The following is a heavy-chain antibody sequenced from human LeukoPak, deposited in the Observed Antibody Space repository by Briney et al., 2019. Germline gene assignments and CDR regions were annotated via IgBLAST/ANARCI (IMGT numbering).Heavy chain of an antibody. D-gene: IGHD3-3*01. V-gene: IGHV4-59*12. CDR1: GGSISNYY. CDR2: IYDTGNT. Sequence: SETMSLTCSVSGGSISNYYWSWIRQPPGEGLEWIGYIYDTGNTNYNPPLKSRVTMSVDTSKNQFSLKLSSVTAADTAVYHCARVGAIAFDIWGQGTMVTVSS. J-gene: IGHJ3*02. CDR3: ARVGAIAFDI.